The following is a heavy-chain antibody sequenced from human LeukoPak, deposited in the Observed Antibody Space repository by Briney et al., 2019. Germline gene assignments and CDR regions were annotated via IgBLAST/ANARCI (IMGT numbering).Heavy chain of an antibody. CDR1: GGSISSGNYW. J-gene: IGHJ4*02. Sequence: PSETLSLTCTVSGGSISSGNYWWSWIRQHPEKGLEWIGYIHYSGSTVYNPSLESRSTISTDTSENQFSLKLSSVTAADTAVYYCARVGSGYCSSTSCETPIDYWGQGTLVTVSS. CDR3: ARVGSGYCSSTSCETPIDY. V-gene: IGHV4-30-4*08. CDR2: IHYSGST. D-gene: IGHD2-2*01.